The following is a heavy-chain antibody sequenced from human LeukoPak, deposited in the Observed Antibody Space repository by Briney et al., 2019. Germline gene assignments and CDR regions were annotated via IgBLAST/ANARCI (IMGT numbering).Heavy chain of an antibody. CDR2: VSGSGSTV. J-gene: IGHJ4*02. CDR3: VRQFAS. V-gene: IGHV3-48*01. CDR1: GFTFSDHI. Sequence: GGSLGLSCAASGFTFSDHIMNWVRQLPGRRLEWVAYVSGSGSTVYYADSVKGRFTISRDNGKSSLYLQMNSLRVEDTALYYCVRQFASWGQGTLVTVSS.